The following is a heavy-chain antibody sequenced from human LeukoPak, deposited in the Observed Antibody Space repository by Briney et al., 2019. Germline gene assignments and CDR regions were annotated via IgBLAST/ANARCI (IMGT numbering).Heavy chain of an antibody. J-gene: IGHJ4*02. V-gene: IGHV4-34*01. CDR2: INHSGST. CDR1: GGSFSGYY. CDR3: ARAGPIFWSGYYKYYFDY. Sequence: ASETLSLTCAVYGGSFSGYYWSWIRQPPGKGLEWIGEINHSGSTNYNPSLKSRVTISVDTSKNQFSLKLSSVTAADTAVYYCARAGPIFWSGYYKYYFDYWGQGTLVTVSS. D-gene: IGHD3-3*01.